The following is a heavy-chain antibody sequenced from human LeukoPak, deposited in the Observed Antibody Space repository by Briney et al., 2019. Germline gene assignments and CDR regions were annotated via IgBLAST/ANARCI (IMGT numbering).Heavy chain of an antibody. CDR2: IHSTGST. CDR1: GDSITTSSYY. V-gene: IGHV4-39*07. CDR3: ARGRELRPHFDY. J-gene: IGHJ4*02. Sequence: PSETLSLTCTVSGDSITTSSYYWNWIRQPPGKGLEWIGSIHSTGSTYYSPSLKSRVTISVDTSKNQFSLKLSSVTAADTAVYYCARGRELRPHFDYWGQGTLVTVSS. D-gene: IGHD1-7*01.